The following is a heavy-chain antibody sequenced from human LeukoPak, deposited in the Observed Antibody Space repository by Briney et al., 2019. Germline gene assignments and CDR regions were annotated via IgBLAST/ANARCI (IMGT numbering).Heavy chain of an antibody. J-gene: IGHJ3*02. Sequence: GGSLRLSCAASGFTFSSYSMNWVRQAPGTGLEWVSSISSSSSYIYYADSVKGRFTISRDNAKNSLYRQMNSLRAEDTAVYYCARGGYDYSQPAFDIWGQGTMVTVSS. CDR2: ISSSSSYI. CDR3: ARGGYDYSQPAFDI. V-gene: IGHV3-21*01. D-gene: IGHD5-12*01. CDR1: GFTFSSYS.